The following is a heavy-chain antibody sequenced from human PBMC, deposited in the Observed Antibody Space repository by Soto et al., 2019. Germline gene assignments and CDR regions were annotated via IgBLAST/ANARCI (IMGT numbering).Heavy chain of an antibody. CDR3: ARAGHCSGGSCYSSYFDY. CDR1: GFTFSSYW. D-gene: IGHD2-15*01. CDR2: INSDGSST. J-gene: IGHJ4*02. Sequence: PGGSLRLSCAASGFTFSSYWMHWVRQAPGKGLVWVSRINSDGSSTSYADSVKGRFTISRDNVKNTLFLQMNSLRAEDTAVYYCARAGHCSGGSCYSSYFDYWGLGALVTFSS. V-gene: IGHV3-74*01.